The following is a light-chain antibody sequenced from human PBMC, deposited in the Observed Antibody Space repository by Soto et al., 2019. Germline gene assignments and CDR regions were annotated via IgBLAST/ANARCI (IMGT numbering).Light chain of an antibody. CDR2: HAS. Sequence: DIPITQSLSTLPASIENRVTITCRASQSISNWLAWYQQKPGTAPKVLIYHASNLQSGVPSRFSGSGSGTEFTLTISSLQPDDFATYYSQQYKRYSFGQGTKVDI. V-gene: IGKV1-5*01. CDR1: QSISNW. J-gene: IGKJ1*01. CDR3: QQYKRYS.